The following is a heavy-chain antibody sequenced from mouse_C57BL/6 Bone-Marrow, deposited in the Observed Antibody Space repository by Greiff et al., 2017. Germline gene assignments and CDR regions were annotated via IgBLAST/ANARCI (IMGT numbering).Heavy chain of an antibody. V-gene: IGHV7-1*01. Sequence: EVKVVESGGGLVQSGRSLRLSCATSGFTFSDFYMEWVRQAPGKGLEWIAASRNKANDYTTEYSASVKGRFIVSRDTSQSISYLQMQARRAEDADIYYCARDAITTEFYAMDYWGQGTSVTVSS. CDR2: SRNKANDYTT. D-gene: IGHD1-1*01. J-gene: IGHJ4*01. CDR3: ARDAITTEFYAMDY. CDR1: GFTFSDFY.